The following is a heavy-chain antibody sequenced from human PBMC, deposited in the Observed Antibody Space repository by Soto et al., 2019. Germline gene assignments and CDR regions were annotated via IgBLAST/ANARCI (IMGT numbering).Heavy chain of an antibody. Sequence: NPSETLSLTCTVSGGSISSYYWSWIRQPPGKGLEWIGYIYYSGSTNYNPSLKSRVTISVDTSKNQFSLKLSSVTAADTAVYYCAREGPFTSYYYYYYMDVWGKGTTVTVSS. CDR2: IYYSGST. CDR1: GGSISSYY. CDR3: AREGPFTSYYYYYYMDV. V-gene: IGHV4-59*01. J-gene: IGHJ6*03.